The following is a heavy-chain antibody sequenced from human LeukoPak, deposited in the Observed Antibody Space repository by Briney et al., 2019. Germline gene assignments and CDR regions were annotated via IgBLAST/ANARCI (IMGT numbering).Heavy chain of an antibody. D-gene: IGHD3-10*01. CDR1: GFTVGDYA. V-gene: IGHV3-49*04. CDR2: IRSKAYGGTT. J-gene: IGHJ4*02. Sequence: GGSLRLSCTASGFTVGDYAMSWVRQAPGKGLEWVGFIRSKAYGGTTEYAAAVKGRFTISRDDSKSIAYLQMNSLKTEDTAVYYCTGTMVRGVTQIDEIDYWGQGTLVTVSS. CDR3: TGTMVRGVTQIDEIDY.